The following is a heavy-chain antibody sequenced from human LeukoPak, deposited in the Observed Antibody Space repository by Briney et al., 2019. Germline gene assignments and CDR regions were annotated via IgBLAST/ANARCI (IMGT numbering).Heavy chain of an antibody. Sequence: SVKVSCKASGGTFSSYAISWVRQAPGQGLEWMGGIIPIFGTANYAQKFQGRVTITADESTSTAYMELSSLKSEDTAVYYCAREGVDTSWHYNWFDPWGQGTLVTVSS. CDR2: IIPIFGTA. D-gene: IGHD2-2*01. CDR1: GGTFSSYA. V-gene: IGHV1-69*13. J-gene: IGHJ5*02. CDR3: AREGVDTSWHYNWFDP.